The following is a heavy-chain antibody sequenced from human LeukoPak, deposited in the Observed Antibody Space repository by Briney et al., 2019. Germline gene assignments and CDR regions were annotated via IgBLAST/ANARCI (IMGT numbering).Heavy chain of an antibody. CDR2: ISAAGTT. V-gene: IGHV4-30-2*01. J-gene: IGHJ4*02. CDR3: ARAPGNNDY. D-gene: IGHD1-1*01. Sequence: SETLSLTCTVAVGSNSSGGYYWSWIRQPPGKGLEWIAYISAAGTTFYNPFLKSRVTISVDTSKNQFSLKLSSVTAADTTVYYCARAPGNNDYWGQGTLVTLSS. CDR1: VGSNSSGGYY.